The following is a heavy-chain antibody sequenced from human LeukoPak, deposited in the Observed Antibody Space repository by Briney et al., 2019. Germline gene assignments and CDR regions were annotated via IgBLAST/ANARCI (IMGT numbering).Heavy chain of an antibody. CDR3: ARDIGASAWDRLGYY. Sequence: ASVKVSCKASGYTFTSYGISWVRQAPGQGLEWTGWISAYNGNTNYAQKLQGRVTMTTDTSTSTAYMELRSLISDDTAVYYCARDIGASAWDRLGYYWGQGTLVTVSS. CDR1: GYTFTSYG. J-gene: IGHJ4*02. CDR2: ISAYNGNT. V-gene: IGHV1-18*01. D-gene: IGHD6-19*01.